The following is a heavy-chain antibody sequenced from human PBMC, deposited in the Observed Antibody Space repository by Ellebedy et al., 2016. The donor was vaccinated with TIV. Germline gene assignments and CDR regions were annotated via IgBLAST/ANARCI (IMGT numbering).Heavy chain of an antibody. D-gene: IGHD5-12*01. V-gene: IGHV3-21*01. CDR3: ASAARGSGAYESF. J-gene: IGHJ4*02. CDR2: ISDRSTYI. CDR1: GFTFSSYS. Sequence: GESLKISCAASGFTFSSYSMNWVRQAPGKGLEWVSSISDRSTYIYYAASVKGRFTISRDNAKNSLYLQMDSLGADDTAVYYCASAARGSGAYESFWGQGTLVTVSS.